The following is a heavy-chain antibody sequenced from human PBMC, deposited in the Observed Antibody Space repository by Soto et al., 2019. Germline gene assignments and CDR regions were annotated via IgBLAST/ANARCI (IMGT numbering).Heavy chain of an antibody. CDR1: GFTFSSYG. D-gene: IGHD3-3*01. CDR3: AKAYYDFWTGYFGGSYYYYGMDV. Sequence: QVQLVESGGGVVQPGRSLRLSCAASGFTFSSYGMHWVRQAPGKGLEWVAVISYDGSNKYYADSVKGRFTISRDNSKNTLYLQMNSLRAEDTAVYYCAKAYYDFWTGYFGGSYYYYGMDVWGQGTTVTVSS. CDR2: ISYDGSNK. J-gene: IGHJ6*02. V-gene: IGHV3-30*18.